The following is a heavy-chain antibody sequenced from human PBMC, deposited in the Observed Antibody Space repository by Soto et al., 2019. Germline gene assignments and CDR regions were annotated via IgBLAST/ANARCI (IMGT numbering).Heavy chain of an antibody. J-gene: IGHJ5*02. CDR3: TKDVAGYCSSTTCNTPQNWVDP. D-gene: IGHD2-2*01. CDR2: IRSNADGGTT. CDR1: GFTFSNAW. Sequence: PGGSLRLSCEASGFTFSNAWMSWVRQAPGKGLEGVGRIRSNADGGTTNYAAPAKDRFTMSRDDSKNTVYLQMNSLNTEDTAVYYCTKDVAGYCSSTTCNTPQNWVDPWGQGTLVTVSS. V-gene: IGHV3-15*01.